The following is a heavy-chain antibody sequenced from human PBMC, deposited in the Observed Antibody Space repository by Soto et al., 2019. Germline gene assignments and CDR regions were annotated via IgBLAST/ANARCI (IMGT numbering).Heavy chain of an antibody. V-gene: IGHV1-3*01. D-gene: IGHD3-22*01. Sequence: ASVKVSCKASGYTFTSYAMHWVRQAPGQRLEWMGWINAGNGNTKYSQKFQGRVTITRDTSASTAYMELSSLRSEDTAVYYCARLLGSSGDAFDIWGQGTMVTVSS. CDR1: GYTFTSYA. J-gene: IGHJ3*02. CDR3: ARLLGSSGDAFDI. CDR2: INAGNGNT.